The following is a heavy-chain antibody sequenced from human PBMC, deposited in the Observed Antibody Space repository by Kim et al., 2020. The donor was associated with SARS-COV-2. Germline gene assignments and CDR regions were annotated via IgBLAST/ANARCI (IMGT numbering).Heavy chain of an antibody. J-gene: IGHJ4*02. D-gene: IGHD3-16*01. V-gene: IGHV3-15*01. CDR3: AAGVHLWG. CDR2: IKRKIDGGTT. Sequence: GGSLRLSCAASGFDFTNAWMNWVRQAPGKGLEWLGRIKRKIDGGTTDYGAPVKDRFTISRDDSQNTLFLQMNSLKIEDTGVYYCAAGVHLWGWGQGTLVIVSS. CDR1: GFDFTNAW.